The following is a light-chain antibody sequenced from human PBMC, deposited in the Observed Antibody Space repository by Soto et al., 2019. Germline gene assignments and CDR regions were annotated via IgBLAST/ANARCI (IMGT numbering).Light chain of an antibody. V-gene: IGKV3-20*01. J-gene: IGKJ5*01. CDR1: QTVSSRY. CDR3: QQYGTSPIT. CDR2: DAS. Sequence: VWTQSPGTLCLSPGDGATLSCGASQTVSSRYLAWYQQRPGQAPRLLIYDASSRATGIPDRFSGSGSGKVFTLTISRLEPEDFAVYYCQQYGTSPITFGQGTRLEIK.